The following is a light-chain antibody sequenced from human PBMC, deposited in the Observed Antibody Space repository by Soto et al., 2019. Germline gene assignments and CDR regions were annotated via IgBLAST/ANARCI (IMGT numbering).Light chain of an antibody. V-gene: IGKV2-29*03. CDR3: MQAIDIPWT. CDR1: HSLLHSDGKTY. J-gene: IGKJ1*01. CDR2: EVS. Sequence: ILMTQTPLSLSIIPGQTASISGKSXHSLLHSDGKTYFYWYVQKAGQAPQPLIYEVSNRFSGVPERFSGSGSRTDFTLKISRVEADDVGIYYCMQAIDIPWTFGQGTKVDIK.